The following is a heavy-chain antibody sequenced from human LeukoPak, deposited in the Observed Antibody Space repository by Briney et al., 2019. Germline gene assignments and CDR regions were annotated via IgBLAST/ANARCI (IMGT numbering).Heavy chain of an antibody. Sequence: GASVKVSCKASGYTFTGYYMHWVRQAPGQGLEWMGWINPNSGGTNYAQKFQGRVTMTRDTSISTAYMELSRLRSDGTAVYYCARAGSKWRELRGALANWGQGTLVTVSS. CDR2: INPNSGGT. V-gene: IGHV1-2*02. CDR3: ARAGSKWRELRGALAN. D-gene: IGHD1-26*01. CDR1: GYTFTGYY. J-gene: IGHJ4*02.